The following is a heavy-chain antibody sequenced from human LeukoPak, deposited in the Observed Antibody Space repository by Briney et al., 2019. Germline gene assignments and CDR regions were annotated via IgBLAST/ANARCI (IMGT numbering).Heavy chain of an antibody. Sequence: GGSLRLSCAASGFTFDDYAMHWVRQAPGKGLEWVSGISWNSGSIGYADSVKGRFTISRDNAKNSLYLQMNSLRAEDTALYYCAVEWTSRHFDYWGQGTLVTVSS. CDR3: AVEWTSRHFDY. CDR1: GFTFDDYA. CDR2: ISWNSGSI. J-gene: IGHJ4*02. D-gene: IGHD3-3*01. V-gene: IGHV3-9*01.